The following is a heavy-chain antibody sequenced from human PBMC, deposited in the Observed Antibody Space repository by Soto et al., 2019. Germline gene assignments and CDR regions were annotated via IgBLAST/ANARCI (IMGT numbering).Heavy chain of an antibody. CDR3: ARSCYDFWSGYYHCYFQH. CDR1: GGSISSSSYY. V-gene: IGHV4-39*01. J-gene: IGHJ1*01. CDR2: IYYSGST. D-gene: IGHD3-3*01. Sequence: QLQLQESGPGLVKPSETLSLTCTVSGGSISSSSYYWGWIRQPPGKGLEWIGSIYYSGSTYYNPSLKSRVTISVDTSKNQFSLKLSSVTAADTAVYYCARSCYDFWSGYYHCYFQHWGQGTLVTVSS.